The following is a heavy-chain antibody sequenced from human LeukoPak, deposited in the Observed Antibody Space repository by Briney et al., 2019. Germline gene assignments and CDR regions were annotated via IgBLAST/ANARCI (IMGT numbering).Heavy chain of an antibody. CDR2: ISGSGGST. J-gene: IGHJ4*02. D-gene: IGHD3-22*01. CDR1: GFTFSSYA. Sequence: PGGSLRLSCAASGFTFSSYAMSWVRQAPGKGLEWVSAISGSGGSTNYADSVKGRFTISRDNSKNTLYLQMNSLRAEDTAVYYCARLGNYYDTSYFDYWGQGTLVTVSS. CDR3: ARLGNYYDTSYFDY. V-gene: IGHV3-23*01.